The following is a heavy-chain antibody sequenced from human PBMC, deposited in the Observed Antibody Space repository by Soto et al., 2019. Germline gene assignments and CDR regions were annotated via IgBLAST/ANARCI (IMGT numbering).Heavy chain of an antibody. CDR3: AGQYSSSSVEF. Sequence: PGGSLRLSCAASGFTFSDYYMNCIRQAPGKGLEWFSYISSGAITIYYADSVKGRFTISRDNAKNSLYLQMNSLRAEDTAVYYCAGQYSSSSVEFWGQGTLVTVSS. V-gene: IGHV3-11*01. CDR1: GFTFSDYY. J-gene: IGHJ4*02. D-gene: IGHD6-6*01. CDR2: ISSGAITI.